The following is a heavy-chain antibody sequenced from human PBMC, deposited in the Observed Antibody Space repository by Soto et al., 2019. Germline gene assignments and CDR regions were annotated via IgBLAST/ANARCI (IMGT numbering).Heavy chain of an antibody. J-gene: IGHJ6*02. V-gene: IGHV1-69*01. CDR1: GGTFSSYA. D-gene: IGHD5-18*01. CDR3: ASWSVDTAIRAYYYYVMDV. Sequence: QVQLVQSGAEVKKPGSSVKVSCKASGGTFSSYAISWVRQAPGQGLEWMGGIIPMFGTANYAQKFQGRVTITADESTSTAYMELSSLRSEDTAVYYCASWSVDTAIRAYYYYVMDVWGQGTTVTVSS. CDR2: IIPMFGTA.